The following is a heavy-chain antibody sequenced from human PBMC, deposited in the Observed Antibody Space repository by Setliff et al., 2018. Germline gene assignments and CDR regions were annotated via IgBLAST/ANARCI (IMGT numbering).Heavy chain of an antibody. Sequence: ASVKVSCKASGGTFSSYAISWVRQAPGQGLEWMGGIIPIFGTANYAQKFQGRVTITTDESTSTVYMELSSLRSEDTAVYYCARVQLEEMATIFLDYWGQGTLVTVSS. CDR3: ARVQLEEMATIFLDY. D-gene: IGHD5-12*01. V-gene: IGHV1-69*05. CDR2: IIPIFGTA. J-gene: IGHJ4*02. CDR1: GGTFSSYA.